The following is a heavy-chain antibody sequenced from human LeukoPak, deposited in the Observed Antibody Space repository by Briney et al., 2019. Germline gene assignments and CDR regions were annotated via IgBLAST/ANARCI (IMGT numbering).Heavy chain of an antibody. CDR3: ARDKNRILWFGERGFDY. D-gene: IGHD3-10*01. CDR2: MNQDGSEK. Sequence: GGSLRLSCAASGFTFSSYWMSWVRQAPGKGLEWVATMNQDGSEKYYVGSVKGRFTISRDNAKNSLYLQMNSLRAEDTAVYYCARDKNRILWFGERGFDYWGQGTLVTVSS. V-gene: IGHV3-7*01. CDR1: GFTFSSYW. J-gene: IGHJ4*02.